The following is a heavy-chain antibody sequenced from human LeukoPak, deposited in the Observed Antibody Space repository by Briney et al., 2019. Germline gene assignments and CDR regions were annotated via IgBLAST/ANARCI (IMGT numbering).Heavy chain of an antibody. J-gene: IGHJ4*02. Sequence: GGSLRLSCAASGFTFSSYAMSWVRQAPGKGLEWVSAISGSGGSTYYADSVKGRFTISRDNSKDTLYLQMNSLRAEDTAVYYCARYSSGWYGLWGQGTLVTVPS. CDR2: ISGSGGST. CDR1: GFTFSSYA. D-gene: IGHD6-19*01. V-gene: IGHV3-23*01. CDR3: ARYSSGWYGL.